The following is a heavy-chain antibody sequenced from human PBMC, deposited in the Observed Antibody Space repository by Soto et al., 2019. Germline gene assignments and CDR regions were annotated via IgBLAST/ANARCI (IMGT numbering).Heavy chain of an antibody. CDR3: ARDGGTDYYGMDV. V-gene: IGHV3-48*03. D-gene: IGHD3-16*01. Sequence: VQLVESGGGRLQPGGSRRLSWAASGFTFSINEMAWVRQTPGRGLEWISYITSSGKTTYYADSVKGRFTISRDNAKNSLFLQMNSLRAEDTAVYYCARDGGTDYYGMDVWGQGTTVTVSS. CDR1: GFTFSINE. CDR2: ITSSGKTT. J-gene: IGHJ6*02.